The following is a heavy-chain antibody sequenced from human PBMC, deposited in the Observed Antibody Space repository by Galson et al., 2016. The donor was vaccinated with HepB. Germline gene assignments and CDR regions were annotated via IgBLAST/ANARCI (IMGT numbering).Heavy chain of an antibody. Sequence: SETLSLTCTVSGGSISSYYWSWMRQPPGNRLEWLGSVNYSGITNYSPSLKSRVTMLVDTSKNQVSLELTSVTAADTAVYHCARHDGSSGGAFDIWGQGVMVTVSS. D-gene: IGHD6-13*01. V-gene: IGHV4-59*08. J-gene: IGHJ3*02. CDR1: GGSISSYY. CDR2: VNYSGIT. CDR3: ARHDGSSGGAFDI.